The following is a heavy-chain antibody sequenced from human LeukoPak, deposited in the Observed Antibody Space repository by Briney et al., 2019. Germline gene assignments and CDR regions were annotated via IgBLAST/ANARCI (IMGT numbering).Heavy chain of an antibody. Sequence: PGASLRLSCAASGFTFSSYAMIWVRQIPGKGLEGLEWVSSISGSGSSTYYADSVKGRFTVSRDNSKNTLCLQMDSLRAEDTAAYYCARDGETARTADYWGQGTLVTVSS. CDR1: GFTFSSYA. D-gene: IGHD1/OR15-1a*01. CDR3: ARDGETARTADY. J-gene: IGHJ4*02. CDR2: ISGSGSST. V-gene: IGHV3-23*01.